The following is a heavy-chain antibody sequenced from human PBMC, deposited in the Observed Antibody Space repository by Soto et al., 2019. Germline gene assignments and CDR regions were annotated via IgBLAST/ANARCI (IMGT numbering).Heavy chain of an antibody. CDR2: INAGNGNT. V-gene: IGHV1-3*01. J-gene: IGHJ5*02. D-gene: IGHD3-22*01. CDR3: ARAKYYYDSHTWFDP. CDR1: GYTFTSYA. Sequence: ASVKVSCKASGYTFTSYAMHWVRQAPGQRLEWMGWINAGNGNTKYSQKFQGRVTITRDTSASTAYMELSSLRSEDTAVYYCARAKYYYDSHTWFDPWGQGTLVTVSS.